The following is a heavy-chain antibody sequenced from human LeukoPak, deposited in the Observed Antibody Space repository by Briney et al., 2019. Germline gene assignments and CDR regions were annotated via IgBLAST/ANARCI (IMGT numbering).Heavy chain of an antibody. CDR1: GYTLTELS. J-gene: IGHJ4*02. Sequence: ASVKVSCKVSGYTLTELSMHWVRQAPGKGLEWMGGFDPEDGETIYAQKFQGRVTMTEDTSTDTAYMELISLRSEDTAVYYCARGWLAETTVVTAYNYWGQGTLVTVSS. D-gene: IGHD2-21*02. V-gene: IGHV1-24*01. CDR3: ARGWLAETTVVTAYNY. CDR2: FDPEDGET.